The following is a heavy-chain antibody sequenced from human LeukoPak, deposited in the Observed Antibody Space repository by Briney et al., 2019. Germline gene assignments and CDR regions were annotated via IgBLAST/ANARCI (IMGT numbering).Heavy chain of an antibody. J-gene: IGHJ4*02. CDR3: ARHPSWPDYGGTFDY. Sequence: PSETLSLTCTVSDGSISSSTYYWGWIRQPPGKGLEWIGSIYYSGSTYYNPSLKSRIAISVDTSKNQFSLKVNSVTAADTAVYYCARHPSWPDYGGTFDYWGQGTLVTVSS. D-gene: IGHD4-17*01. V-gene: IGHV4-39*01. CDR1: DGSISSSTYY. CDR2: IYYSGST.